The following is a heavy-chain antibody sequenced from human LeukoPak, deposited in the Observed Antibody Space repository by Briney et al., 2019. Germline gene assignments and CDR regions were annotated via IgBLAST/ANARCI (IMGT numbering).Heavy chain of an antibody. D-gene: IGHD5-24*01. Sequence: PGGSLRLSCAASGFTFSNYRMNWVRQAPGKGLEWVSSISSHSSYIYYADSVKGRFTISRDNSKNTLYLQMNSLRAEDTAVYYCAKDAISMGTPSAFDIWGQGTMVTVSS. CDR3: AKDAISMGTPSAFDI. J-gene: IGHJ3*02. V-gene: IGHV3-21*04. CDR2: ISSHSSYI. CDR1: GFTFSNYR.